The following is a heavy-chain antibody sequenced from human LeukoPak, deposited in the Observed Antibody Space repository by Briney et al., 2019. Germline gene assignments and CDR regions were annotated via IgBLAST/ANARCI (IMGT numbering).Heavy chain of an antibody. D-gene: IGHD5-18*01. J-gene: IGHJ4*02. CDR1: GGSISSYY. V-gene: IGHV4-59*08. Sequence: PSETLSLTCTVSGGSISSYYWSWIRQPPGKGLEWIGYIYYSGSTNYNPSLKSRVTISVDTSKIQFSLKLSSVTAADTAVYYCASRAQLWIFDYWGQGTLVTVSS. CDR2: IYYSGST. CDR3: ASRAQLWIFDY.